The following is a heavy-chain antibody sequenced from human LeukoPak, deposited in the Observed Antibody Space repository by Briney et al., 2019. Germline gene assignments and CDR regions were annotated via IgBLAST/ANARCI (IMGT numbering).Heavy chain of an antibody. CDR2: IRYDGSNK. J-gene: IGHJ3*02. V-gene: IGHV3-30*02. CDR1: GFTFSSYG. D-gene: IGHD6-13*01. CDR3: ARVQQLDDAFDI. Sequence: GGSLRLSCAASGFTFSSYGMHWVRQAPGKGLEWVAFIRYDGSNKYYADSVKGRFTISRDNSKNTLYLQMNSLRAEDTAVYYCARVQQLDDAFDIWGQGTMVTVSS.